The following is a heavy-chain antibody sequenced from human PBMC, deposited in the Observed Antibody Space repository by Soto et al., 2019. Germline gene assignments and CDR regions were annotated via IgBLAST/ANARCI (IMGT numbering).Heavy chain of an antibody. J-gene: IGHJ4*02. Sequence: ASVKVSCKASGYTFTIYAMHWVRQAPGQRLEWMGWINAGNGNTKYSQKFQGRVTITRDTSASTAYMELSSLRSEDTAVYYCARTQRIMITFGALGYWGQGTLVTDSS. V-gene: IGHV1-3*01. CDR2: INAGNGNT. CDR3: ARTQRIMITFGALGY. CDR1: GYTFTIYA. D-gene: IGHD3-16*01.